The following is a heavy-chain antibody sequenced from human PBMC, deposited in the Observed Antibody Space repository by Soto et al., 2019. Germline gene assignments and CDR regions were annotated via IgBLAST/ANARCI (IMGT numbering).Heavy chain of an antibody. J-gene: IGHJ3*02. CDR1: GGSISSGGYY. V-gene: IGHV4-31*03. CDR2: IYYSGST. Sequence: SETLSLTCTVSGGSISSGGYYWSWIRQHPGKGLEWIGYIYYSGSTYYNQSLKSRVTISVDTSKNQFYLKLSSVTAADTAVYYCARDVTYYYDSLYAFDIWGQGTMVTVSS. CDR3: ARDVTYYYDSLYAFDI. D-gene: IGHD3-22*01.